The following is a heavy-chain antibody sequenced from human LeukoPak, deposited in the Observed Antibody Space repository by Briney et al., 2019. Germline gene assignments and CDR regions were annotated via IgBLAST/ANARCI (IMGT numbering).Heavy chain of an antibody. CDR3: ARDTMVRGASPPDYYYGMDV. Sequence: PGGSLRLSCAASGFTFSSYAMHWVRQAPGKGLEWVAVISYDGSNKYYADSVKGRFTIFRDNSKNTLYLQMNSLRAEDTAVYYCARDTMVRGASPPDYYYGMDVWGQGTTVTVSS. CDR2: ISYDGSNK. D-gene: IGHD3-10*01. J-gene: IGHJ6*02. V-gene: IGHV3-30-3*01. CDR1: GFTFSSYA.